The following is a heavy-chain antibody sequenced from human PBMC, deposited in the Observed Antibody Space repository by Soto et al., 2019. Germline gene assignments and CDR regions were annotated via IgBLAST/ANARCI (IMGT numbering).Heavy chain of an antibody. J-gene: IGHJ4*02. V-gene: IGHV4-34*01. D-gene: IGHD2-15*01. CDR1: GGSFRGYY. Sequence: QVQLQQWGAGLLKLSETLSLTCAVYGGSFRGYYWSWIRQPPGKGLEWIGEINHSGSTNYNPSLIRRFTITVRTSKNPFSLKVSYVAAADTAVYYCARGNARGPATVFDYWGQGTLVTVSS. CDR3: ARGNARGPATVFDY. CDR2: INHSGST.